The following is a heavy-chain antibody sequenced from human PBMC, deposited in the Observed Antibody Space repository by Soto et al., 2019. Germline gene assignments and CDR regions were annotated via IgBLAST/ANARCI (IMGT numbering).Heavy chain of an antibody. Sequence: GGAPRLSCEASGFTFSSYAMSWVRQAPGKGLEWVSAISGRGGSTYYADSVKGRFTISRDNSKNTLYLQMNSQRAEDTAVYYCAKGLSSSRLIWFDPWGQGTLVTVS. D-gene: IGHD6-13*01. CDR1: GFTFSSYA. J-gene: IGHJ5*02. V-gene: IGHV3-23*01. CDR2: ISGRGGST. CDR3: AKGLSSSRLIWFDP.